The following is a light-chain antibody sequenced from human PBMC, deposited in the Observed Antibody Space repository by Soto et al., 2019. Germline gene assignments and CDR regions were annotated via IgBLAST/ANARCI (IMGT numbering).Light chain of an antibody. Sequence: DIQMTQSPSSVSASVGDRVSITCRASQGISSWLAWYQQKPWRAPKLLIYTGSSLQSGVPSRFSGTGSGTDFTLTISSLQPEDVANYYGPQATSFPLTFGGGTKVEIK. J-gene: IGKJ4*01. CDR2: TGS. CDR3: PQATSFPLT. V-gene: IGKV1-12*01. CDR1: QGISSW.